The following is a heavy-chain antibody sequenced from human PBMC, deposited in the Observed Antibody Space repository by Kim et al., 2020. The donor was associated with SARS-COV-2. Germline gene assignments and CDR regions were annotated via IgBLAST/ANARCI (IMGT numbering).Heavy chain of an antibody. D-gene: IGHD5-12*01. CDR2: IYYSGST. CDR1: GGSVSSGSYY. J-gene: IGHJ4*02. V-gene: IGHV4-61*01. Sequence: SETLSLTCTVSGGSVSSGSYYWSWIRQPPGKGLEWIGYIYYSGSTNYNPSLKSRVTISVDTSKNQFSLKLSSVTAADTAVYYCARAPVATTLDYWGQGTLVTVSS. CDR3: ARAPVATTLDY.